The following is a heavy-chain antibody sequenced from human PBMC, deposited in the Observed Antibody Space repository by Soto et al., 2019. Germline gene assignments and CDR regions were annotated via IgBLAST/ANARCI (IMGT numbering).Heavy chain of an antibody. CDR3: ARCYCSLGSCYTCWHFDL. J-gene: IGHJ2*01. CDR1: GYTFTNYG. V-gene: IGHV1-18*04. D-gene: IGHD2-15*01. CDR2: VGPYNGNT. Sequence: QVPLVQSGAEVKKPGASVRVSCKASGYTFTNYGISWVRQAPGQGLEWMGWVGPYNGNTDHAQNFQGRVTMTTDTSTNTAYMELGCLRSDDTALYYCARCYCSLGSCYTCWHFDLWGRGTLVTVSS.